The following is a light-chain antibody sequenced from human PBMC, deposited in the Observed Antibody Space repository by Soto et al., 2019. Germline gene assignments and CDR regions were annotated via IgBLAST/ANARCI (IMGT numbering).Light chain of an antibody. J-gene: IGLJ2*01. Sequence: QAVVTQEPSLTVSPGGTVTLTCGSSTGVVTSGLYPYWFQQKPGQAPRTLIYDTSNKHSWTPARFSGSLLGGKAALTLSGAQPEDEAEYYCLLYYGGVNVFGGGTKLTVL. CDR2: DTS. CDR1: TGVVTSGLY. CDR3: LLYYGGVNV. V-gene: IGLV7-46*01.